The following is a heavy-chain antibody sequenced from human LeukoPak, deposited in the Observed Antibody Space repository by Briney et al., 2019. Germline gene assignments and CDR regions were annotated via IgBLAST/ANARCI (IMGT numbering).Heavy chain of an antibody. V-gene: IGHV3-43*01. Sequence: GGSLRLSCAASGFNFEDYAMHWVRQAPGKGLEWVALISWEGDTTYYADSVRGRFTISRDNSKNSLYLQMNSLRTEDTAFYYCTRDTDYGSATNYFDSWGQGTLVSVSS. D-gene: IGHD3-10*01. CDR1: GFNFEDYA. CDR3: TRDTDYGSATNYFDS. CDR2: ISWEGDTT. J-gene: IGHJ4*02.